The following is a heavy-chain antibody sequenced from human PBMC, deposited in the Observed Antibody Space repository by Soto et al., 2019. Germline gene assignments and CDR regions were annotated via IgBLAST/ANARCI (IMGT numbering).Heavy chain of an antibody. V-gene: IGHV4-39*02. D-gene: IGHD2-15*01. J-gene: IGHJ4*02. CDR2: ISYSGST. CDR3: AKGIGGSCLDY. CDR1: GGSTSKGNYY. Sequence: PSETLSLTCTVSGGSTSKGNYYWNWVRQPPGKGLQWIGSISYSGSTYYNPSLKGRVTISVDTSKNHFSLNLSSVTAADTAVYYCAKGIGGSCLDYWGQGTPVTVSS.